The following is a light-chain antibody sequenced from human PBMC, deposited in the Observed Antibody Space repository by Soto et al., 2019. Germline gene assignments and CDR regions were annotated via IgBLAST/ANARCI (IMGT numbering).Light chain of an antibody. CDR1: SSDVGRSNY. V-gene: IGLV2-8*01. CDR2: EVT. Sequence: QSALTQPPSASGSPGQSVTISCTGTSSDVGRSNYVSWYQQYPGKAPKLIIYEVTERPSGVPDRFSGSKSGNTASLTVSGLQAADEADSHCCSHAGTKILLFGGGTNLTVL. CDR3: CSHAGTKILL. J-gene: IGLJ2*01.